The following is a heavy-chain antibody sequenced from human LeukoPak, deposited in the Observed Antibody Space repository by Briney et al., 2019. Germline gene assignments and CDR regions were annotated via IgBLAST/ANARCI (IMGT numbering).Heavy chain of an antibody. V-gene: IGHV4-38-2*01. Sequence: SETLSLTCAVSGYSISSGYYWGWIRQPPGKGLEWIGSIYHSGSTYYNPSLKSRVTISVDTSKNQFSLKLSSVTPADTAVYYCARHEIGRYYDFWSGYYLYYFDYWGQGTLVTVSS. CDR1: GYSISSGYY. J-gene: IGHJ4*02. CDR2: IYHSGST. D-gene: IGHD3-3*01. CDR3: ARHEIGRYYDFWSGYYLYYFDY.